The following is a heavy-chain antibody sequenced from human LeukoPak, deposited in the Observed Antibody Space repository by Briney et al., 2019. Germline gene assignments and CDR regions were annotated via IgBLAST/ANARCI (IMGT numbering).Heavy chain of an antibody. V-gene: IGHV3-48*03. CDR2: ISSSGGSM. CDR3: AKGSKRQDY. CDR1: GFTFSSYE. J-gene: IGHJ4*02. Sequence: GGSLRLSCAASGFTFSSYEMSWVRQAPGKGLEWVSYISSSGGSMYYADSVKGRFTISRDNAKNSLFLEMNSLRAEDTAVYYCAKGSKRQDYWGQGTLVTVSS.